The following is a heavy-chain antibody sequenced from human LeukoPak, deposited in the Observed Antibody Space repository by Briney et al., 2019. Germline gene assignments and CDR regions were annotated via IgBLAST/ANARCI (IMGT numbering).Heavy chain of an antibody. D-gene: IGHD4-11*01. CDR3: ARSEINDYSRY. CDR1: GGSISSDS. Sequence: SETLSLTCSVSGGSISSDSWSWIRQPPGKGLEWIGYISYIGSTNYNPSLKSRVTISVDTSKTQFSLKMTSVTAADTAVYYCARSEINDYSRYWGQGILVIVSS. CDR2: ISYIGST. J-gene: IGHJ4*02. V-gene: IGHV4-59*01.